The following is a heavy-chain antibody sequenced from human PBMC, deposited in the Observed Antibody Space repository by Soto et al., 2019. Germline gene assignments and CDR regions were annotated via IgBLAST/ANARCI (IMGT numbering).Heavy chain of an antibody. CDR3: ARVPRNYDSSGYYDY. V-gene: IGHV4-59*08. CDR1: GGSISGYF. CDR2: IYYSGTT. Sequence: PSETLSLTCTVSGGSISGYFWSWIRQPPGKGLEWVGYIYYSGTTNYNPSLKSRVTISVDTSKNQFSLKLSSVTAADTAVYYCARVPRNYDSSGYYDYWGQGTLVTVSS. J-gene: IGHJ4*02. D-gene: IGHD3-22*01.